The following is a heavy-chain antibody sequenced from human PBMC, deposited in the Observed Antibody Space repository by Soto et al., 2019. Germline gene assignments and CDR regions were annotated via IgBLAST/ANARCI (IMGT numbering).Heavy chain of an antibody. CDR3: AKEPSTGPSDC. V-gene: IGHV3-23*01. CDR2: IHPSGGST. D-gene: IGHD3-9*01. CDR1: GFMFSSYG. Sequence: EVQLLESGGDLVQPGGSLRLSCAAAGFMFSSYGMSWVRQAPGKGLQWVATIHPSGGSTHYAESVRGRFTISRDNSRDTLYLQMNTLIAEDADVYYCAKEPSTGPSDCWGQGALVTVSS. J-gene: IGHJ4*02.